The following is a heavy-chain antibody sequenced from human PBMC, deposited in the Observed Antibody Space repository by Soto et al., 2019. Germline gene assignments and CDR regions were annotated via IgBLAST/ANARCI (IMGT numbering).Heavy chain of an antibody. CDR3: ARESGYPLYY. CDR1: GYTFTNYV. D-gene: IGHD3-22*01. V-gene: IGHV1-3*01. CDR2: INAGDDNT. Sequence: QVQLVQSGAEVKKPGASVKVSCKASGYTFTNYVMHWVRQAPGQRLEWMGSINAGDDNTKYSQKFQGRVTITTDTSASTAYMELSSLRSEDTAVYYCARESGYPLYYGGQGTLVTFSS. J-gene: IGHJ4*02.